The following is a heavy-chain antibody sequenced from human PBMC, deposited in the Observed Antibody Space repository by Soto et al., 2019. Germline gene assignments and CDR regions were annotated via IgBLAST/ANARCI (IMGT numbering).Heavy chain of an antibody. Sequence: QVQLVESGGGVVQPGRSLRLSCAASGFTFSSYGMHWVRQAPGKGLEWVSVIWYDGSNKYYADSVKGRFTISRDNSKNTLYLQMNSLRAEDTAVYYCARLGGWGISVYPDYWGQGTLVTVSS. CDR2: IWYDGSNK. V-gene: IGHV3-33*01. D-gene: IGHD3-16*01. CDR3: ARLGGWGISVYPDY. J-gene: IGHJ4*02. CDR1: GFTFSSYG.